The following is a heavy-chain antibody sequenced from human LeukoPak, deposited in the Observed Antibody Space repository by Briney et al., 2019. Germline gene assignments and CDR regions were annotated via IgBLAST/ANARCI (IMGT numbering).Heavy chain of an antibody. CDR3: ARGGLPYYYDSSPFNWFDP. CDR1: GYTFTSYD. J-gene: IGHJ5*02. V-gene: IGHV1-8*01. D-gene: IGHD3-22*01. Sequence: VASVKVSCKASGYTFTSYDINWVRQATGQGLEWVGWMNPNIGNTGYAQKFQGRVTMTRNTSISTAYMELSSLRSEDTAVYYCARGGLPYYYDSSPFNWFDPWGQGTLVTVSS. CDR2: MNPNIGNT.